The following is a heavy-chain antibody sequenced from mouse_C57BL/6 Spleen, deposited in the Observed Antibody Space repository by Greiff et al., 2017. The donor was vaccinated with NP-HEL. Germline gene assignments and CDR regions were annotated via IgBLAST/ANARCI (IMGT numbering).Heavy chain of an antibody. CDR1: GYTFTDYN. J-gene: IGHJ2*01. Sequence: VQLQQSGPELVKPGASVKMSCKASGYTFTDYNMHWVKQSHGKSLEWIGYINPNNGGTSYNQKFKGKATLTVNKSSSTAYMELRSLTSEESAVYYCARRVCSRRGGFDYWGQGTTPTVSS. CDR2: INPNNGGT. D-gene: IGHD1-1*01. CDR3: ARRVCSRRGGFDY. V-gene: IGHV1-22*01.